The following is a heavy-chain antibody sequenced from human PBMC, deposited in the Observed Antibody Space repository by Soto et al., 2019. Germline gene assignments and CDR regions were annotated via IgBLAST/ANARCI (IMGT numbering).Heavy chain of an antibody. Sequence: GGSLRLSCAASGFTFSSYSMNWVRQAPGKGLEWVSSISSSSSYIYYADSVKGRFTISRDNAKNSLYLQMNSLRAEDTAVYYCARVKWVVGGSGDDAFDIWGQGTMVTVSS. V-gene: IGHV3-21*01. CDR3: ARVKWVVGGSGDDAFDI. J-gene: IGHJ3*02. CDR2: ISSSSSYI. CDR1: GFTFSSYS. D-gene: IGHD2-15*01.